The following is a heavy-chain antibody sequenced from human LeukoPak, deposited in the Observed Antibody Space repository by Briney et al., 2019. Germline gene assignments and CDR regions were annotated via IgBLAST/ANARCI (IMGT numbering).Heavy chain of an antibody. Sequence: PGGSLRLSCAASGFTFSSHWMHWVRQGPGKGLVWFLRINSDGSSTGYEDSVKGRFTISRDNAKNTLDLQMNNLRAEDTAVYYCARDGLWFGELSLFDCWGQGTLVTVSS. CDR2: INSDGSST. J-gene: IGHJ4*02. D-gene: IGHD3-10*01. CDR1: GFTFSSHW. V-gene: IGHV3-74*01. CDR3: ARDGLWFGELSLFDC.